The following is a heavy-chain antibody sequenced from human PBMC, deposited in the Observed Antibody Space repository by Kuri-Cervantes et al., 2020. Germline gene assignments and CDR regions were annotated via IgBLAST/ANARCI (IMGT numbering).Heavy chain of an antibody. D-gene: IGHD1-1*01. J-gene: IGHJ3*02. Sequence: GESLKISCAASGFTFSSYAMHWVRQAPGKGLEWVAVISYDGSNKYYADSVKGRFTISRDNSKNTLYLQMNSLRAEDTAVYYCAKPGMTTDAFDIWGQGTMVTVSS. CDR2: ISYDGSNK. CDR3: AKPGMTTDAFDI. CDR1: GFTFSSYA. V-gene: IGHV3-30-3*01.